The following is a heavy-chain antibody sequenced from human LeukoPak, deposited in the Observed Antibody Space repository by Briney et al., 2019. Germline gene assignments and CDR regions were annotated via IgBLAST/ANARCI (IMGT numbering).Heavy chain of an antibody. J-gene: IGHJ6*02. CDR2: FDPEDGET. V-gene: IGHV1-24*01. Sequence: ASVKVSFKVSGYTLTELSMHWVRQAPGKGLEWMGGFDPEDGETIYAQKFQGRVTMTEDTSTDTAYMELSSLRSEDTAVYYCATEPKQFTNYYYGMDVWGQGATVTVSS. D-gene: IGHD6-19*01. CDR1: GYTLTELS. CDR3: ATEPKQFTNYYYGMDV.